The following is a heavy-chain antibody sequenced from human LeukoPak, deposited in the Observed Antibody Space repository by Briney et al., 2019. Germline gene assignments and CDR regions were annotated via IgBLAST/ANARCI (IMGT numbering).Heavy chain of an antibody. Sequence: PGGSLRLSCAASGFTFTDFAMNWVRQAPGKGLEWVSHVNIASSSIFYADSVKGRFTISRDNAKNSLYLQMNSLGVEDTAVYYCARYGSGSQYRDPFDYWGQGTPVTVSS. CDR1: GFTFTDFA. V-gene: IGHV3-48*01. J-gene: IGHJ4*02. D-gene: IGHD3-10*01. CDR3: ARYGSGSQYRDPFDY. CDR2: VNIASSSI.